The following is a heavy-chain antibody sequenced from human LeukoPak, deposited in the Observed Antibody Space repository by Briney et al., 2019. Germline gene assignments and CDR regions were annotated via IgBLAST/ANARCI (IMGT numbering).Heavy chain of an antibody. V-gene: IGHV3-21*01. CDR3: ARGFCYGSGSYERGSFDY. D-gene: IGHD3-10*01. J-gene: IGHJ4*02. Sequence: GGSLRLSCAASGFTFSSHSMNWVRPAPGKGLEWVSSISSSSSYIYYADSVKGRLTISRDNAKNSLYLQMNSLRAEDTAVYYCARGFCYGSGSYERGSFDYWGQGTLFTVSS. CDR1: GFTFSSHS. CDR2: ISSSSSYI.